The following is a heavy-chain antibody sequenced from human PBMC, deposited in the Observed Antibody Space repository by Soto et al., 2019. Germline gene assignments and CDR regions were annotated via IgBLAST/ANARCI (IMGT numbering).Heavy chain of an antibody. D-gene: IGHD3-3*02. CDR2: INHCGGT. Sequence: QVQLQQCGAGLLKPSETLSLTCAVYGGSFSGYYWTWIRQAPGKGLEWIGEINHCGGTNYNSSLKSRVTISVDASNNQFSLILYSVTAADTAVYYCARDRQYYQFWSGCQNEGPCAMDVWGQGTTVTVAS. V-gene: IGHV4-34*02. CDR1: GGSFSGYY. CDR3: ARDRQYYQFWSGCQNEGPCAMDV. J-gene: IGHJ6*02.